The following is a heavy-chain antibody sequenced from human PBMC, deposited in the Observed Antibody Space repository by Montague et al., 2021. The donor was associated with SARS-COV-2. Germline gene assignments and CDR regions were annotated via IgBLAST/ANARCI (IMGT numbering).Heavy chain of an antibody. CDR3: ARGRTGTTFYYYYYGMDV. Sequence: SETLSLTCAVYGGSFSGYYWSWIRQPPGKGLEWIGEINHSGSTNYNPSLKSRVTISVDTSKNQFSLKLSSVTAADTAMYYCARGRTGTTFYYYYYGMDVWGQGTTVTVSS. V-gene: IGHV4-34*01. D-gene: IGHD1-7*01. CDR2: INHSGST. CDR1: GGSFSGYY. J-gene: IGHJ6*02.